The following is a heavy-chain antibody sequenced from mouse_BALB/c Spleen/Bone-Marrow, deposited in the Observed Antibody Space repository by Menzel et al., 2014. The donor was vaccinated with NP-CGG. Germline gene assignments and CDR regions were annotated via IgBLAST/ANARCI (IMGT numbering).Heavy chain of an antibody. CDR2: INPSTGYT. CDR3: VRPYGNYVGFAY. D-gene: IGHD2-1*01. V-gene: IGHV1-7*01. J-gene: IGHJ3*01. CDR1: GYTFTNYW. Sequence: QVQLQHSGAELAKPGASVKMSCKASGYTFTNYWMHWVKQRPGQGLEWIGYINPSTGYTENNQNFKDKATLTADKSSSTAHMQLSSLTSEDLAVYYCVRPYGNYVGFAYWGQGTLVTVSA.